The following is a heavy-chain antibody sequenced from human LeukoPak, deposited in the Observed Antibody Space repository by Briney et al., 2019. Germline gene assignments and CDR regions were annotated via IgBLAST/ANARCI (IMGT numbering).Heavy chain of an antibody. CDR2: ISTASNP. J-gene: IGHJ2*01. CDR1: GFTVRSYD. CDR3: ARELGIEGYWYFDL. Sequence: GGSLRLSCGASGFTVRSYDMHWVRQVAGKGLEWVSAISTASNPHFAASVQGRFTIFRANAENSLYLQMNSLSAEERAVYYCARELGIEGYWYFDLWGRGTLVTVSS. V-gene: IGHV3-13*05. D-gene: IGHD7-27*01.